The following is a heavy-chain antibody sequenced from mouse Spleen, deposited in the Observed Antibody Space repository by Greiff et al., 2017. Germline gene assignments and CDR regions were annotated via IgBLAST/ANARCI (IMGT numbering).Heavy chain of an antibody. CDR2: ISYDGSN. D-gene: IGHD2-3*01. CDR3: ARVDGYYNGDYYAMDY. V-gene: IGHV3-6*01. CDR1: GYSITSGYY. Sequence: EVKLVESGPGLVKPSQSLSLTCSVTGYSITSGYYWNWIRQFPGNKLEWMGYISYDGSNNYNPSLKNRISITRDTSKNQFFLKLNSVTTEDTATYYCARVDGYYNGDYYAMDYWGQGTSVTVSS. J-gene: IGHJ4*01.